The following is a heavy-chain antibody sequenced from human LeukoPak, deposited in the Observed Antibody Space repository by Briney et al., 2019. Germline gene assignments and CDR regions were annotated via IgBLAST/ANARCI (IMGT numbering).Heavy chain of an antibody. V-gene: IGHV3-7*01. CDR2: INLDGSER. CDR3: GRVIAGAIDY. Sequence: GGTLRLSCAASGFTFSGHSMTCVRQAPGPGLEWVYKINLDGSERFYVDFVKGRFTIYRDNADNSMYLQMNSLRAEDTAVYYCGRVIAGAIDYWGQGTLVTVSS. J-gene: IGHJ4*02. CDR1: GFTFSGHS. D-gene: IGHD6-13*01.